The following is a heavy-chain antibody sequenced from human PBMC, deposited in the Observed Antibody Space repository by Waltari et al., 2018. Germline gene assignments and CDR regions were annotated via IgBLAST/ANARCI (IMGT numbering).Heavy chain of an antibody. V-gene: IGHV4-4*07. CDR2: IDSSGSS. J-gene: IGHJ5*02. CDR3: ARVSLASCTARNCPSWLDP. CDR1: GGFIRTYY. Sequence: QVQLQESGPGLVKPSETLSLTCSVSGGFIRTYYWTWIRQPAGKGLEWIGRIDSSGSSNYNPSLKSRVTMSIDTSKNQLSLKLNSVTAADTAVYYCARVSLASCTARNCPSWLDPWGQGTLVTVSS. D-gene: IGHD2-8*02.